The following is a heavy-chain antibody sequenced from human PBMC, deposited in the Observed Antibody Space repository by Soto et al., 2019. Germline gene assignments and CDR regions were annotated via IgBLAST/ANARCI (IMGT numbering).Heavy chain of an antibody. Sequence: EVQLVESGGGLVQPGGSLRLSCAASGFTVSTNYMTWVRQAPGKGLEWVSVMFYGGITYYAASVKGRFTISRDDSKNTLYLQMNSLRAEDTAVYYCATNEMGLTLYYYYHGMDVWGQGTTVTVSS. V-gene: IGHV3-66*01. CDR3: ATNEMGLTLYYYYHGMDV. D-gene: IGHD1-1*01. J-gene: IGHJ6*02. CDR2: MFYGGIT. CDR1: GFTVSTNY.